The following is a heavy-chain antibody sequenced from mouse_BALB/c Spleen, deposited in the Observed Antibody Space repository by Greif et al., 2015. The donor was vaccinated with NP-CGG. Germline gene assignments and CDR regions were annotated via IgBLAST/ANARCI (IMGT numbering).Heavy chain of an antibody. V-gene: IGHV2-9*02. CDR3: ARDRGYRAMDY. Sequence: VMLVESGPGLVAPSQSLSITCTVSGFSFTSYGVHWVRQPPGKGLEWLGVIWAGGSTNYNSALMSRLSISKDNSKSQVFLKMNSLQTDDTAMYYCARDRGYRAMDYWGQGTSVTVSS. CDR2: IWAGGST. CDR1: GFSFTSYG. J-gene: IGHJ4*01. D-gene: IGHD2-2*01.